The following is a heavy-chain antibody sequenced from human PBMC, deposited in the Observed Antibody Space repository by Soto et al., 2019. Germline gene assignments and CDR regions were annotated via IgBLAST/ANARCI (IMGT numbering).Heavy chain of an antibody. D-gene: IGHD3-10*01. J-gene: IGHJ6*03. Sequence: SETLSLTCAVYGGSFSGYYWSWIRQPPGKGLEWIGEINHSGSTNYNPSLKSRVTISVDTSKNQFSLKLSSVTAADTAVYYCARGGFGDRVYYYYYYYMDVWGKGTTVTVSS. CDR1: GGSFSGYY. CDR2: INHSGST. CDR3: ARGGFGDRVYYYYYYYMDV. V-gene: IGHV4-34*01.